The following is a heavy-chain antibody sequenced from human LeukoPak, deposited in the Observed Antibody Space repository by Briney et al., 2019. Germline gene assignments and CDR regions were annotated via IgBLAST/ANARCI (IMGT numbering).Heavy chain of an antibody. V-gene: IGHV3-72*01. D-gene: IGHD1-26*01. CDR3: VRWYSGSPGE. CDR1: GFTFSSYG. Sequence: GGSLRLSCAASGFTFSSYGMHWVRQAPGKGLEWVGRSRNKASGYIIEYAASVKGRFTISRDDSKNSSHLQMNSLKIEDTAMYYCVRWYSGSPGEWGQGTLVTVSS. CDR2: SRNKASGYII. J-gene: IGHJ4*02.